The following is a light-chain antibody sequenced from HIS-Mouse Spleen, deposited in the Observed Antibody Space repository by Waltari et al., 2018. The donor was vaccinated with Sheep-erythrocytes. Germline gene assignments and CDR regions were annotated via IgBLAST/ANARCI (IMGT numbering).Light chain of an antibody. CDR1: SSDVGGYNY. CDR3: CSYAGSYTYV. J-gene: IGLJ1*01. Sequence: QSALTQPRSVSGSPGQSLTISCTGTSSDVGGYNYVSWYQQHPGKDPKIMIYDVSKRPSGVPDRFSGTKSGKTASLTISGLQAEDEADYYCCSYAGSYTYVFGTGTKVTVL. CDR2: DVS. V-gene: IGLV2-11*01.